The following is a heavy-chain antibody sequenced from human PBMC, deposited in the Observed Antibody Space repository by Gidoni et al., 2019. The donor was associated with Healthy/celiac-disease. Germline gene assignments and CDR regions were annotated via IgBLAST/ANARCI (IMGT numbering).Heavy chain of an antibody. V-gene: IGHV3-30-3*01. CDR3: ARGSGLSVTSSGLLDY. CDR2: ISYDGSNK. CDR1: GFTFSRYA. Sequence: QVQLVESGGGVVQPGRSLRLSCAASGFTFSRYAMHWVRQAPGKGLEWVAVISYDGSNKYYADSVKGRFTISRDNSKNTLYLQMNSLRAEDTAVYYCARGSGLSVTSSGLLDYWGQGTLVTVSS. D-gene: IGHD4-17*01. J-gene: IGHJ4*02.